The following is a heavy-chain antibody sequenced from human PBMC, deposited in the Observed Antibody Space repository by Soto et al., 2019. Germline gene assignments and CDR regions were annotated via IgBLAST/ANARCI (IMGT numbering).Heavy chain of an antibody. V-gene: IGHV1-69*13. D-gene: IGHD3-10*01. J-gene: IGHJ4*02. CDR1: GGTFSSYA. CDR2: IISIFGTA. CDR3: ARHNYGSGSTYFDY. Sequence: SVKVSCKASGGTFSSYAISWVRQAPGQGLEWMGGIISIFGTADYAQKFQGRVTITADESTSTVYMELSSLRSEDTAVYYCARHNYGSGSTYFDYWGQGTLVTVS.